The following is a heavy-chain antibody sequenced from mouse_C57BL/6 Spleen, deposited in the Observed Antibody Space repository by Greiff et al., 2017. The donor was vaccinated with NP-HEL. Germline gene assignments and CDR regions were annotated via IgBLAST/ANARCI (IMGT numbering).Heavy chain of an antibody. Sequence: EVKLMESGGGLVQPGGSLSLSCAASGFTFTDYSMSWVRQPPGKALEWLGFIRNKANGYTTEYSASVKGRFTISRDNSQSILYLQMNALRAEDRATYYCARALYGNYGYYFDYWGQGTTLTVSS. D-gene: IGHD2-1*01. CDR1: GFTFTDYS. CDR3: ARALYGNYGYYFDY. V-gene: IGHV7-3*01. J-gene: IGHJ2*01. CDR2: IRNKANGYTT.